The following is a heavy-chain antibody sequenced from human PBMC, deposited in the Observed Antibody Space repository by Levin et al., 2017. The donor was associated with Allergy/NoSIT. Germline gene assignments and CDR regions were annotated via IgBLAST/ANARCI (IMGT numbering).Heavy chain of an antibody. D-gene: IGHD6-13*01. CDR2: IYTGGNT. V-gene: IGHV3-66*01. CDR3: ASRPGAAAGPLDY. Sequence: GSLKISCAASGLTVSSNYMTWVRQAPGRGLELVSAIYTGGNTFNADSVKGRFTISRDNSKNTLYLQMNSLRVEDTAVYYCASRPGAAAGPLDYWGQGTLVTVSS. J-gene: IGHJ4*02. CDR1: GLTVSSNY.